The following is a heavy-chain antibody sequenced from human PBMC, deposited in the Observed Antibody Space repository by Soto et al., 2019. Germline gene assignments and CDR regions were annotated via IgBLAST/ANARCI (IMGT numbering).Heavy chain of an antibody. Sequence: GASVKVSCKVSGYTLTELSMHWVRQAPGKGLEWMGGFDPEDGETIYAQKFQGRVTTTEDTSTDTAYMELRSLRSDDTAVYYCARVDCSSTSCSSGGDYWGQGTLVTVSS. CDR2: FDPEDGET. CDR1: GYTLTELS. D-gene: IGHD2-2*01. CDR3: ARVDCSSTSCSSGGDY. J-gene: IGHJ4*02. V-gene: IGHV1-24*01.